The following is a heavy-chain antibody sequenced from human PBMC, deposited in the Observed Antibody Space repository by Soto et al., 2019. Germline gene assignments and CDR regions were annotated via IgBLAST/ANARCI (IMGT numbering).Heavy chain of an antibody. V-gene: IGHV3-23*01. J-gene: IGHJ6*02. Sequence: GGSLRLSCAASGLTFGRYGMTWVRQAPGKGLECVSGITAATGTTYYADSVKGRFTISRDLSTNTLFLQMNSLRAADAAVYYCAKAKGRSNFYYSGLDVWGQGTTVTVSS. CDR1: GLTFGRYG. D-gene: IGHD1-26*01. CDR3: AKAKGRSNFYYSGLDV. CDR2: ITAATGTT.